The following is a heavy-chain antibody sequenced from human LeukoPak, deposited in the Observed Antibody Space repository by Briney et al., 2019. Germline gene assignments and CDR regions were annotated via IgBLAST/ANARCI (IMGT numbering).Heavy chain of an antibody. V-gene: IGHV3-23*01. J-gene: IGHJ4*02. Sequence: PGGSLRLSCAAPGFTFSSYAMSWVRQAPGKGLEWVSAISGSGGSTYYADSVKGRFTISRDNSKNTLYLQMNSLRAEDTAVYYCAKGGYSSSWGDYWGQGTLVTVSS. D-gene: IGHD6-13*01. CDR1: GFTFSSYA. CDR3: AKGGYSSSWGDY. CDR2: ISGSGGST.